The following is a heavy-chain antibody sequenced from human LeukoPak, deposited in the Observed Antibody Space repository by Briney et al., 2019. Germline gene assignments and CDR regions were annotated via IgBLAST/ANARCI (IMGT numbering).Heavy chain of an antibody. J-gene: IGHJ3*02. CDR2: FDPEDGET. CDR1: GYTLTELS. V-gene: IGHV1-24*01. CDR3: ATDSSGYHDAFDI. Sequence: ASVKVSCKVSGYTLTELSMHWVRQAPGKGLEWMGSFDPEDGETIYAQKFQGRVTMTEDTSTDTAYMELSSLRSEDTAVYYCATDSSGYHDAFDIWGQGTMVTVSS. D-gene: IGHD3-22*01.